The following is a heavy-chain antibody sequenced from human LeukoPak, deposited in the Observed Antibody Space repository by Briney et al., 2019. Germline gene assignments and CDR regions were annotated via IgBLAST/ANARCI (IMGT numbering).Heavy chain of an antibody. V-gene: IGHV3-30*02. CDR1: RCTFSSYG. D-gene: IGHD6-6*01. CDR3: AKDGYIRQQHSSDIDY. CDR2: IWFDGSNK. J-gene: IGHJ4*02. Sequence: QTGGSLTLSCAASRCTFSSYGMHWVRQAPGKGLGRVALIWFDGSNKYYADSVKGGFTISRDYSKSTLHLHMSSLGSEATAVYYCAKDGYIRQQHSSDIDYWGQGTLVSVYS.